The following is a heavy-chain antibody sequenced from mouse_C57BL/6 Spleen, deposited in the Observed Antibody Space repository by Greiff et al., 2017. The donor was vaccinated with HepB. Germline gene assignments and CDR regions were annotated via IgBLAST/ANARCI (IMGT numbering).Heavy chain of an antibody. CDR2: IDPENGDT. J-gene: IGHJ2*01. CDR1: GFNIKDDY. Sequence: EVKLVESGAELVRPGASVKLSCTASGFNIKDDYMHWVKQRPEQGLEWIGWIDPENGDTEYASKFQGKATITADTSSNTAYLQLSSLTSEDTAVYYCTTGGDPYYFDYWGQGTTLTVSS. CDR3: TTGGDPYYFDY. V-gene: IGHV14-4*01.